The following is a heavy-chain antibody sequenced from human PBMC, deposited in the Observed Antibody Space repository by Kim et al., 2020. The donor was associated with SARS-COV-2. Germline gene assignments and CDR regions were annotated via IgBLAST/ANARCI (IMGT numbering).Heavy chain of an antibody. CDR2: T. CDR3: ARHLRNWYFDL. Sequence: TYYHPPLKGRVPMSVATSKKQFSLRLSSVTAADAAVYYCARHLRNWYFDLWGRGTLVTVSS. J-gene: IGHJ2*01. V-gene: IGHV4-39*01.